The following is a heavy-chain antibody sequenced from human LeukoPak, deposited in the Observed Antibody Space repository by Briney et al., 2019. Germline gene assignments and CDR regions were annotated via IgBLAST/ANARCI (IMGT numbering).Heavy chain of an antibody. D-gene: IGHD3-10*01. V-gene: IGHV3-66*04. Sequence: GGSLRLSCAASGFTVSSNYMSWVRQAPGKGLEWVSVIYSGGSTYYADSVKGRFTISRDNSKNTLYLQMNSLRAEDTAVYYCARPPGGYYYSDYWGQGTLVTVSS. J-gene: IGHJ4*02. CDR1: GFTVSSNY. CDR2: IYSGGST. CDR3: ARPPGGYYYSDY.